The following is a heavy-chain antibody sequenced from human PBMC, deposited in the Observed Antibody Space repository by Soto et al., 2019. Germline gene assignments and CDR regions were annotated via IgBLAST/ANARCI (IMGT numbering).Heavy chain of an antibody. D-gene: IGHD6-19*01. CDR1: GFTFSTYA. Sequence: EVQLLESGGGLVQPGGSLRLSCAASGFTFSTYAMSWVRQAPGNGLEWVSAISGSGGTTYYPDSGKGRFTITTDNAKNTLYLQMNTPRAEDTAVYSCANAPVAQGSGWYADSWGQGTLVTVSP. V-gene: IGHV3-23*01. J-gene: IGHJ4*02. CDR2: ISGSGGTT. CDR3: ANAPVAQGSGWYADS.